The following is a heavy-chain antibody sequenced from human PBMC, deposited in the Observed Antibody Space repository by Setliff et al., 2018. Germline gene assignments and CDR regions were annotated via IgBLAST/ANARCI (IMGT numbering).Heavy chain of an antibody. CDR1: GDSVSSASFY. J-gene: IGHJ4*02. D-gene: IGHD3-16*02. Sequence: LSLTCTVSGDSVSSASFYWGWMRQAPGKGLEWIGSFYYTGSTHYNPSLKSRFTISRDNAKNSLYLQMNSLRAEDTGVYYCARDLGYHDYWGQGTLVTVSS. CDR2: FYYTGST. V-gene: IGHV4-39*07. CDR3: ARDLGYHDY.